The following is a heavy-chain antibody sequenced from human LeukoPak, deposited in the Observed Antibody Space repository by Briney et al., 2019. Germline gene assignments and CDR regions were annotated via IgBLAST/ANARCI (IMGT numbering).Heavy chain of an antibody. Sequence: SETLSLTCAVYGGSFSGYYWSWIRQPPGKGLEWIGEINHSGSTNYNPSLKSRVTISVDTSKNQFSLKLSSVTAADTAVYYCARATMVRGTPVYYYGMDVWGQGTTVTVSS. V-gene: IGHV4-34*01. CDR1: GGSFSGYY. CDR2: INHSGST. J-gene: IGHJ6*02. D-gene: IGHD3-10*01. CDR3: ARATMVRGTPVYYYGMDV.